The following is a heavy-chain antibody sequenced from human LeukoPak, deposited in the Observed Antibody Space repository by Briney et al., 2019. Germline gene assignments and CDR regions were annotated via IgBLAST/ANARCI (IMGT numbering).Heavy chain of an antibody. D-gene: IGHD6-6*01. CDR2: MNPNSGNT. V-gene: IGHV1-8*03. J-gene: IGHJ6*03. CDR1: GHTFTIYN. CDR3: ARADGSSSIDYYHLDV. Sequence: ASVKVSCKTSGHTFTIYNIYWVRQATGQGLEWMGWMNPNSGNTGYAQKFQGRVTITRNTSISTAYMELSSLRSEDTAIYYCARADGSSSIDYYHLDVWGKGTTVTVSS.